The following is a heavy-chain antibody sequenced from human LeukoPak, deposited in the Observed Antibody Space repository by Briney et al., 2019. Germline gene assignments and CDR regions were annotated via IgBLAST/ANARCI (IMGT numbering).Heavy chain of an antibody. CDR2: INPNSGGT. CDR1: GHTSTNYG. CDR3: ARDRRGIVATILSY. D-gene: IGHD5-12*01. Sequence: ASVKVSCKASGHTSTNYGISWVRQAPGQGLEWMGWINPNSGGTNYAQKFQGRVTMTRDTSISTAYMELSRLRSDDTAVYYCARDRRGIVATILSYWGQGTLVTVSS. V-gene: IGHV1-2*02. J-gene: IGHJ4*02.